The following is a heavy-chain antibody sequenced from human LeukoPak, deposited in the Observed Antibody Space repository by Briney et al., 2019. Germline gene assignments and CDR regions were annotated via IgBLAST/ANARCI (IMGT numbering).Heavy chain of an antibody. Sequence: ASVKVSCKASGGTFSSYAISWVRQAPGQGLEWMGGIIPIFGTANYAQKFQGRVTITADESTSTAYMELSSLRSEDTAVYYCARDCSSTSCYTAWGQGTLVTVSS. CDR1: GGTFSSYA. J-gene: IGHJ5*02. D-gene: IGHD2-2*02. CDR2: IIPIFGTA. CDR3: ARDCSSTSCYTA. V-gene: IGHV1-69*13.